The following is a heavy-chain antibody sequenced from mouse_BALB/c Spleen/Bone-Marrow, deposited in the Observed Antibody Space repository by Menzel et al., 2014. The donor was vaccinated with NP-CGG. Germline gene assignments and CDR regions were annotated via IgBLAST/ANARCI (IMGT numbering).Heavy chain of an antibody. CDR2: ISSGGPYT. J-gene: IGHJ3*01. D-gene: IGHD2-2*01. V-gene: IGHV5-9*02. Sequence: DVKVEEFGGGLGKPGGSLRLSCAASGFPFSRYDMAWVRQTPEKRREGAATISSGGPYTYYPVSVKGRFTISRDNARKSQIQQKSGLRSEDTAFDYCARHDGCDGTWFAYWGLGTLVTGSA. CDR1: GFPFSRYD. CDR3: ARHDGCDGTWFAY.